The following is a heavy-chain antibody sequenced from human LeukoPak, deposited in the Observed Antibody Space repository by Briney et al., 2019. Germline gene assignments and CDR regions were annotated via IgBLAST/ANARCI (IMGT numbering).Heavy chain of an antibody. CDR2: VNPNSGDT. V-gene: IGHV1-2*02. CDR1: GYTFTGYY. Sequence: ASVKVSCKASGYTFTGYYLHWVRQAPGQGLEWMGCVNPNSGDTNYAQKFQGSVTTTRDTSISTVYMELSRLRSDDTAVYYCARASGSYWWFDSWGQGTLVTVSS. CDR3: ARASGSYWWFDS. D-gene: IGHD1-26*01. J-gene: IGHJ5*01.